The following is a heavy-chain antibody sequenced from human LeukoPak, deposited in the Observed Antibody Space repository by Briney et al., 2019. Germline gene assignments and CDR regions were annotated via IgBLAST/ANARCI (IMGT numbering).Heavy chain of an antibody. D-gene: IGHD1-14*01. V-gene: IGHV3-30*04. Sequence: GRSLRLSCAASGFTFSSYAMHWVRQAPGKGLEWVAVISYDGSNKYYADSVKGRFTISRDNSKNALYLQMNSLRAEDTAVYYCARWAYIWGQGTLVTVSS. CDR1: GFTFSSYA. CDR3: ARWAYI. CDR2: ISYDGSNK. J-gene: IGHJ4*02.